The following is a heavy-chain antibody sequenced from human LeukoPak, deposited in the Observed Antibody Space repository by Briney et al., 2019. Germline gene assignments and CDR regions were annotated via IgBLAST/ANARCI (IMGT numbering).Heavy chain of an antibody. V-gene: IGHV4-61*02. CDR1: GGSISSGSYY. CDR3: ARERVRSGWADDI. CDR2: IYTSGST. D-gene: IGHD6-19*01. J-gene: IGHJ3*02. Sequence: SETLSLTCTVSGGSISSGSYYWSWIRQPAGKGLEWIGRIYTSGSTNYNPSLKSRVAISVDTSKNQFSLKLSSVPAADTAVYYCARERVRSGWADDIWGQGTMVTVSS.